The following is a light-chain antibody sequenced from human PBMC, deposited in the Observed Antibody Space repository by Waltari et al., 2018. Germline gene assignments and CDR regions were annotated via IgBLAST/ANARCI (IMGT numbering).Light chain of an antibody. CDR2: GAS. CDR3: QQYKTFPLT. CDR1: QGISKF. J-gene: IGKJ4*01. Sequence: DIQMTQSPSPLAASVGYIGTFTCRARQGISKFLAWFRQKPGKAPESLIYGASSFQSGVPSRFSGSGSGTDFTLTISSLQPEDFASYYCQQYKTFPLTFGGGTKVEIK. V-gene: IGKV1-16*01.